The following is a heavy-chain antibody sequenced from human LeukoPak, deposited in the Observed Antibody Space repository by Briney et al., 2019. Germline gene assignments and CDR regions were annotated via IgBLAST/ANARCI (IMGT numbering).Heavy chain of an antibody. Sequence: ASVKVSCKASGYTFTSYYMHWVRQAPGQGLEWMGIINPSGGSTSYAQKFQGRVTMTRDTSTSTVYMGLSSLRSEDTAVYYCARDAGYGGNSGGWFDPWGQGTLVTVSS. V-gene: IGHV1-46*01. J-gene: IGHJ5*02. CDR3: ARDAGYGGNSGGWFDP. D-gene: IGHD4-23*01. CDR2: INPSGGST. CDR1: GYTFTSYY.